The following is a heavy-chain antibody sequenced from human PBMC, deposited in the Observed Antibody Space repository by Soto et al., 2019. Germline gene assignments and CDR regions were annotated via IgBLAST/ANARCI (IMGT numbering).Heavy chain of an antibody. CDR2: ISYDGSNK. J-gene: IGHJ4*02. CDR1: GFTFSSYG. D-gene: IGHD2-15*01. Sequence: QVQLVESGGGVVQPGRSLRLSCAASGFTFSSYGMHWVRQAPGKGLEWVAVISYDGSNKYYADSVKGRFTISRDNSKNTLYLQMNSLRAEDTAVYYCAKDWEDIVVVVALTPGLLAPSNWGQGTLVTVSS. CDR3: AKDWEDIVVVVALTPGLLAPSN. V-gene: IGHV3-30*18.